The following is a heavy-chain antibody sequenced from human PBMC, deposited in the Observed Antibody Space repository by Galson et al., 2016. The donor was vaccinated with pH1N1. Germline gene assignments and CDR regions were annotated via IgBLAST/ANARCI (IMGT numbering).Heavy chain of an antibody. CDR2: FDPEDGET. Sequence: SVKVSCKVSGYTLTELSTHWVRQAPGKGLEWMGGFDPEDGETIYAQKFQGRVTMTEYTSTDTAYMELSGLSSEDTAVYYCARVGTLRDLWSNDYPNGVDVWGQGTPVTVSS. J-gene: IGHJ6*02. D-gene: IGHD3-3*01. CDR3: ARVGTLRDLWSNDYPNGVDV. CDR1: GYTLTELS. V-gene: IGHV1-24*01.